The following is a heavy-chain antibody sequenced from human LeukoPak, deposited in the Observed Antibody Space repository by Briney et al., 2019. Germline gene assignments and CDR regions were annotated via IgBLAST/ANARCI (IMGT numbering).Heavy chain of an antibody. CDR2: ISTSSTTI. V-gene: IGHV3-11*04. CDR1: GFPFNDYY. Sequence: PGGSLRLSCAASGFPFNDYYMSWIRQAPGKGLEWLSYISTSSTTIYYADSVKGRFTISRDNAKNSLYLQMNSLRAEDTAVYYCALYGGNLADWGQGTLVTVSS. CDR3: ALYGGNLAD. D-gene: IGHD4-23*01. J-gene: IGHJ4*02.